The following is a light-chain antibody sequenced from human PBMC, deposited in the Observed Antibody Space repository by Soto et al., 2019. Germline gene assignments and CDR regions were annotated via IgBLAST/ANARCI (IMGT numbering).Light chain of an antibody. V-gene: IGLV2-23*01. CDR1: SSDVGSYNL. CDR3: CSYAGSSIGV. CDR2: KGS. Sequence: QSALTQPASVSGSPGQSITISCTGTSSDVGSYNLVSWYQQHPGKAPKLMIYKGSKRPSGVSNRFSGSKSGNTASLTISGLQAEDEADYYCCSYAGSSIGVFGGGTQLTVL. J-gene: IGLJ3*02.